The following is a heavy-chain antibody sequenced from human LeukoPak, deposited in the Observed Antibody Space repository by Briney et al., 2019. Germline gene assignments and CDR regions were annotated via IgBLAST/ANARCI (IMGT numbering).Heavy chain of an antibody. J-gene: IGHJ4*02. CDR3: ARGGYEDPFDY. D-gene: IGHD5-12*01. V-gene: IGHV4-39*07. Sequence: SSETLSLTCTVSGDSISSTSYYWGWIRQPPGKGLERIASIYYDGSTHYNPSLKSRVTISVDTSKNQFSLKLNSVTAADTAVYYCARGGYEDPFDYWGQGTLVAVAS. CDR2: IYYDGST. CDR1: GDSISSTSYY.